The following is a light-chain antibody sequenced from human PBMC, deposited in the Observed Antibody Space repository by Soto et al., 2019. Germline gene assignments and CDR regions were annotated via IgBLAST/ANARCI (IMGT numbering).Light chain of an antibody. Sequence: IQLTQSPSSLSASVGDRGTITCRASQDISSYLAWYQQKPGKAPKLLIYAASTLQSGVPSRFSGSGSGTDFTLTISSLQPEDDATYYCQQVKSYPITFGQGTRLEIK. CDR1: QDISSY. CDR2: AAS. V-gene: IGKV1-9*01. CDR3: QQVKSYPIT. J-gene: IGKJ5*01.